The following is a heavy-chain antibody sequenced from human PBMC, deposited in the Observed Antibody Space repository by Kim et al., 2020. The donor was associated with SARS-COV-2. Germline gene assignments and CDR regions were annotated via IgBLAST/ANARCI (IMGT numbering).Heavy chain of an antibody. CDR3: ARGGWEFDY. J-gene: IGHJ4*02. Sequence: SQTLSLTCAISGDSVSSNSAAWNWIRQSPSRGLEWLGRIYYRSKWYKDYALSVKSRITIIPDTSKNQFSLHLNSVTPDDTAVYYCARGGWEFDYWGQGTLVTVSS. CDR1: GDSVSSNSAA. V-gene: IGHV6-1*01. D-gene: IGHD6-19*01. CDR2: IYYRSKWYK.